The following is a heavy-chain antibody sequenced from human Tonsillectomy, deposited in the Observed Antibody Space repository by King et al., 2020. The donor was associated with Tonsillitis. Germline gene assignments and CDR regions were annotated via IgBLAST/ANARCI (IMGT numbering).Heavy chain of an antibody. D-gene: IGHD2-2*01. V-gene: IGHV1-18*04. CDR2: ISAYNGNT. CDR3: AREEGFGFVLVPAAINLDY. Sequence: VQLVESGAEVKKPGASVKVSCKASGYTFTSYGISWVRQAPGQGLEWTGWISAYNGNTNYAQKLQGRVTMTTDTSTSTAYMELRSLRSDDTAVYYCAREEGFGFVLVPAAINLDYWGQGTLVTVSS. CDR1: GYTFTSYG. J-gene: IGHJ4*02.